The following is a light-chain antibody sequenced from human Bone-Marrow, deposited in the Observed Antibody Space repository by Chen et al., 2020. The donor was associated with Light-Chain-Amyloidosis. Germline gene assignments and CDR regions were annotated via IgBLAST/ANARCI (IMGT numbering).Light chain of an antibody. V-gene: IGLV3-25*03. Sequence: SYELTQPPSVSVSPGQTARITCSGDDLPTKYAYWYHQKPGQAPVLVIHRDTVRPSGISERFSGSSSGTTATLTISGVQAEDEADYHCQSADSSGTYEVIFGGGTKLTVL. J-gene: IGLJ2*01. CDR3: QSADSSGTYEVI. CDR2: RDT. CDR1: DLPTKY.